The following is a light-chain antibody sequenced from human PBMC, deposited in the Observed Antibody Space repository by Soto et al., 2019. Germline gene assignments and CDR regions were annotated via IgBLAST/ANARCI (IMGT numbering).Light chain of an antibody. CDR1: QDIGNY. CDR2: DAS. V-gene: IGKV1-33*01. J-gene: IGKJ5*01. CDR3: QQYESLPIT. Sequence: DIQMTQSPSSLSASVGDRVSITCQASQDIGNYLNWYQQIPGKAPKLLIFDASNLESGVPSRFSGSGSGTDFTVTISSLQPEDIATYYGQQYESLPITFGQGTRLESK.